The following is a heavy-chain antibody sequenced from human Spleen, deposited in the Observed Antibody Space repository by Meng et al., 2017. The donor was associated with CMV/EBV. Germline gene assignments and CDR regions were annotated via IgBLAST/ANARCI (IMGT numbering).Heavy chain of an antibody. J-gene: IGHJ5*02. CDR3: ARVGFYCSSTSCYPNWFDP. Sequence: SETLSLTCTVSGGSVSSGSYYWSWIRQPPGKGLEWLGYIYYSGSTNYNPSLKSRVTISVDTSKNQFSLKLSSVTAADTAVYYCARVGFYCSSTSCYPNWFDPWGQGTLVTVSS. V-gene: IGHV4-61*01. CDR1: GGSVSSGSYY. CDR2: IYYSGST. D-gene: IGHD2-2*01.